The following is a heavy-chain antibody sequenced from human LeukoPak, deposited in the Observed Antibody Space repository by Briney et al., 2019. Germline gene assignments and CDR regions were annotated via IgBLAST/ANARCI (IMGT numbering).Heavy chain of an antibody. Sequence: PSETLSLTCTVSGYSISSGYYWGWIRQPPGKGLEWIGSIYHGGSTYYNPSLKSRVTISVDTSKNQFSLKLGSVTAADTAVYYCARGVTMVRGVLSNSYYFDYWGQGTLVTVSS. CDR2: IYHGGST. V-gene: IGHV4-38-2*02. D-gene: IGHD3-10*01. CDR1: GYSISSGYY. J-gene: IGHJ4*02. CDR3: ARGVTMVRGVLSNSYYFDY.